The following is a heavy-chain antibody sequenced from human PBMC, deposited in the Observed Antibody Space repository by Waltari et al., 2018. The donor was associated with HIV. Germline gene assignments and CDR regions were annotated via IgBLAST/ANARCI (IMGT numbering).Heavy chain of an antibody. CDR1: GFTVSSNY. CDR3: ARNTYGSGSDLDYYGMDV. CDR2: IYSGGST. Sequence: EVQLVETGGGLIQPGGSLRLSCAASGFTVSSNYMSWVRQAPGQGLEWVSVIYSGGSTYYADSVKGRFTISRDNSKNTLYLQMNSLRAEDTAVYYCARNTYGSGSDLDYYGMDVWGQGTTVTVSS. V-gene: IGHV3-53*02. D-gene: IGHD3-10*01. J-gene: IGHJ6*02.